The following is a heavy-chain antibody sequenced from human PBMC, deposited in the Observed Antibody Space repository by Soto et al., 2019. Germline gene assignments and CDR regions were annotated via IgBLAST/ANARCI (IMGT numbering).Heavy chain of an antibody. V-gene: IGHV2-5*02. Sequence: GSGPTLVNPTQTLTLTCTFSGFSLSTSGVGVGWIRQPPGKALEWLALIYWDDDKRYSPSLKSRLTITKDTSKNQVVLTMTNMDPVDTATYYCARHEDLYSNYPSNWFDPWGQGTLVTVSS. J-gene: IGHJ5*02. CDR3: ARHEDLYSNYPSNWFDP. D-gene: IGHD4-4*01. CDR2: IYWDDDK. CDR1: GFSLSTSGVG.